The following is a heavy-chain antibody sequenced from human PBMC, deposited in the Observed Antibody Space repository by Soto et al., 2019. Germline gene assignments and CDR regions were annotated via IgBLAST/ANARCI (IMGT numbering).Heavy chain of an antibody. CDR1: GFTFSSYS. V-gene: IGHV3-48*02. Sequence: EVQLVESGGGLVQPGGSLRLSCAASGFTFSSYSMNWVRQAPGKGLEWVSYISSSSSTIYYADSVKGRFTISRDNAKNSLYLQMNSLRDEDTAVYYCARDSPDVLPRGYYYYGMDVWGQGTTVTVSS. D-gene: IGHD3-10*01. CDR2: ISSSSSTI. J-gene: IGHJ6*02. CDR3: ARDSPDVLPRGYYYYGMDV.